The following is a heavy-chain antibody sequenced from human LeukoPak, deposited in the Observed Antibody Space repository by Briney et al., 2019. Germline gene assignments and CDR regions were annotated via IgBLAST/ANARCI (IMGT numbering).Heavy chain of an antibody. CDR2: INHSGST. Sequence: PSETLSLTCAVYGGSFSGYYWSWIRQPPGKGLEWIGEINHSGSTNYNPSLKSRVTISVDTSKNQFSLKLSSVTAADTAVYYCARKIYCSGGSCQEGHLDYWGQGTLVTVS. D-gene: IGHD2-15*01. CDR1: GGSFSGYY. J-gene: IGHJ4*02. CDR3: ARKIYCSGGSCQEGHLDY. V-gene: IGHV4-34*01.